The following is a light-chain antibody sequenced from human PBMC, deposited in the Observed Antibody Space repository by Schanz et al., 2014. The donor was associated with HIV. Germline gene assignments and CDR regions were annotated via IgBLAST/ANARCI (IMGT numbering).Light chain of an antibody. CDR1: NSDVGSYNF. CDR2: EVI. CDR3: CSYAGRSTVV. J-gene: IGLJ3*02. V-gene: IGLV2-23*02. Sequence: QSVLTQPASVSGSPGQSITISCTGTNSDVGSYNFVSWYQQHPGKAPKLMIYEVIKRPSGVSNRFSGSKSGNTASLTISGLQAEDEADYYCCSYAGRSTVVFGGGTQLTVL.